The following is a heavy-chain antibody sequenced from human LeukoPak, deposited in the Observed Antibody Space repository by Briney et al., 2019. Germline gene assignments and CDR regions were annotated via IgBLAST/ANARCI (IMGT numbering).Heavy chain of an antibody. J-gene: IGHJ3*02. D-gene: IGHD3-10*01. V-gene: IGHV3-33*01. CDR1: GFTFSSYG. CDR3: AREEYYYGSGSYRGYDAFDI. CDR2: ICDDGGNK. Sequence: GGSLRLSCAASGFTFSSYGMRWVRQAPGKGLEWVAVICDDGGNKYYADSVKGRFTISRDNSQNTLYLQMNSLRAEGTAVYYCAREEYYYGSGSYRGYDAFDIWGQGTMVTVSS.